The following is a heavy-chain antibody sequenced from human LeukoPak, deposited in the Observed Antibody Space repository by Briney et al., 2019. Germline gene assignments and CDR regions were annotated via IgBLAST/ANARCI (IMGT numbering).Heavy chain of an antibody. Sequence: GGSLRLSCAASGFTFSSYSMNWVRQAPGKGLEWVSSISSSSYIYYADSVKGRFTISRDNAKNSLYLQMNSLRAEDTAVYYCASGPITMVRGVIRDYWGQGTLVTVSS. CDR1: GFTFSSYS. CDR3: ASGPITMVRGVIRDY. CDR2: ISSSSYI. V-gene: IGHV3-21*01. J-gene: IGHJ4*02. D-gene: IGHD3-10*01.